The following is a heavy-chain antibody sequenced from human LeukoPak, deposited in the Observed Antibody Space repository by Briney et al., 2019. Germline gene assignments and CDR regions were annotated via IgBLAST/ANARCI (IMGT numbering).Heavy chain of an antibody. D-gene: IGHD5-18*01. V-gene: IGHV3-23*01. CDR2: ISGSGGST. CDR3: AKDRSSYVQSFDY. CDR1: GFTFNSYA. Sequence: GGSLRFSCAASGFTFNSYAMVWVRQAPGKELKGVLAISGSGGSTYYADSVKGRITISRYNSKNTLYLQMNSLRAEDTAVYYCAKDRSSYVQSFDYWGQGTLVTVSS. J-gene: IGHJ4*02.